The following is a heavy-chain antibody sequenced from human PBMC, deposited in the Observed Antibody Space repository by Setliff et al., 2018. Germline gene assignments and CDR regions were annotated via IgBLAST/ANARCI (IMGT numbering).Heavy chain of an antibody. CDR2: IYYSGST. CDR3: ARTLYDHDILTGPGYYFDY. CDR1: GGSISSSSYY. J-gene: IGHJ4*02. V-gene: IGHV4-39*07. Sequence: PSETLSLTCTVSGGSISSSSYYWGWIRQPPGKGLEWIGSIYYSGSTYYNPSLKSRVTISVDTSKNQFSLKLSSVTAADTAVYYCARTLYDHDILTGPGYYFDYWGQGTLVTVSS. D-gene: IGHD3-9*01.